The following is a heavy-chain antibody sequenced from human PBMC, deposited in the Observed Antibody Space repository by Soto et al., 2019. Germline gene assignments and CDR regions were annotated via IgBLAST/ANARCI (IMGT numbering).Heavy chain of an antibody. J-gene: IGHJ4*02. CDR3: ARDKEAGDDYIWWSYRGGFDY. CDR1: GFTFSSYG. V-gene: IGHV3-33*01. Sequence: QVQLVESGGGVVQPGRSLRLSCAASGFTFSSYGMHWVRQAPGKGLEWVAAIWYDGSNKYYADSVKGRFTISRDNSKNTLYLLMNSLRDEDTAVYYCARDKEAGDDYIWWSYRGGFDYWGQGTLVTVSS. D-gene: IGHD3-16*02. CDR2: IWYDGSNK.